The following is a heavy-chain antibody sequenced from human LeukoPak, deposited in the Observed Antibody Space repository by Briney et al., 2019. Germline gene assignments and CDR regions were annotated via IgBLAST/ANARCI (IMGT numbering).Heavy chain of an antibody. Sequence: SQTLSLTCAISGESVSSTGASWNWIRQSPSRGLEWLGRIYYRSKWYYEYALSVQSRIIVAPDTSKNQFSLQLNSVTPEDTAVYCCVRGNYNFDYWGQGSLVTVSS. CDR3: VRGNYNFDY. CDR2: IYYRSKWYY. J-gene: IGHJ4*02. D-gene: IGHD5-24*01. V-gene: IGHV6-1*01. CDR1: GESVSSTGAS.